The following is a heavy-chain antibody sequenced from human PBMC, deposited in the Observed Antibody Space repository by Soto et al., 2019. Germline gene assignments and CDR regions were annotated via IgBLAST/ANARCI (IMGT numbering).Heavy chain of an antibody. Sequence: QVQLVQSGTEVKKPGSSVKVSCKASGGTFRNYPINWVRQAPGQGLEWMGSIFPLTDIPDYAQNFQARLTISADKXTSTAYMELSRVTSDDAAMYFCARGPLVVLNYFESWGQGTLVTVSS. CDR1: GGTFRNYP. J-gene: IGHJ4*02. CDR3: ARGPLVVLNYFES. V-gene: IGHV1-69*02. CDR2: IFPLTDIP.